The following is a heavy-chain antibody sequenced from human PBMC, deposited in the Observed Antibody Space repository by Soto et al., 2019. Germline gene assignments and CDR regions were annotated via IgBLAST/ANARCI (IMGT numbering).Heavy chain of an antibody. CDR3: ARVLGELSPTLWFDP. CDR1: GGSISSGGYY. CDR2: IYYSGST. J-gene: IGHJ5*02. D-gene: IGHD3-16*02. Sequence: PSETLSLTCTVSGGSISSGGYYWSWIRQHPGKGLEWIGYIYYSGSTYYNPSLKSRVTISVDTSKNQFSLKLSSVTAADTAVYYCARVLGELSPTLWFDPWGQGTLVTVSS. V-gene: IGHV4-31*03.